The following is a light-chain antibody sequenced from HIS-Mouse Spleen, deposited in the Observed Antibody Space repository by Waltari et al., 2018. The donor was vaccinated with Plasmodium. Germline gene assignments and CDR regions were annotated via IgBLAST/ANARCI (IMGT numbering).Light chain of an antibody. CDR2: KDS. Sequence: SYELTQPPSVSVSPGQTARITCSGDALPTQYAYWYQQKPGQAPVLVIYKDSGRTSGIPWRFSGSSSGTTVTLTISGVQAEDEADYYCQSADSSGTYVVFGGGTKLTVL. V-gene: IGLV3-25*03. CDR3: QSADSSGTYVV. J-gene: IGLJ2*01. CDR1: ALPTQY.